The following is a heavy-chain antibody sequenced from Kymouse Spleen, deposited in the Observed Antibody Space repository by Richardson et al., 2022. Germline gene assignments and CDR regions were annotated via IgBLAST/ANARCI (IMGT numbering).Heavy chain of an antibody. D-gene: IGHD1-7*01. V-gene: IGHV3-15*01. CDR1: GFTFSNAW. Sequence: EVQLVESGGGLVKPGGSLRLSCAASGFTFSNAWMSWVRQAPGKGLEWVGRIKSKTDGGTTDYAAPVKGRFTISRDDSKNTLYLQMNSLKTEDTAVYYCTTDPLYNWNYDYWGQGTLVTVSS. J-gene: IGHJ4*02. CDR2: IKSKTDGGTT. CDR3: TTDPLYNWNYDY.